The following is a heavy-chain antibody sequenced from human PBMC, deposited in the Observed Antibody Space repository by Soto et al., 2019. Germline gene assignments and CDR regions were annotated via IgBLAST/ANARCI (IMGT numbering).Heavy chain of an antibody. V-gene: IGHV1-24*01. Sequence: GASVKVSCKVSGYTLTELSMHWVRQAPGKGLEWMGGFDPEDGETIYAQKFQGRVTMTEDTSTSTAYMELRSLRSDDTAVYYCARDLWIVVERVNWFDPWGQGTLVTVSS. CDR1: GYTLTELS. CDR2: FDPEDGET. CDR3: ARDLWIVVERVNWFDP. D-gene: IGHD2-15*01. J-gene: IGHJ5*02.